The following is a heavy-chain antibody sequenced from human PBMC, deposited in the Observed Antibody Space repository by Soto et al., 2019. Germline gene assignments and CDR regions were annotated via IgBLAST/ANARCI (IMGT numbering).Heavy chain of an antibody. D-gene: IGHD6-13*01. CDR3: ARASVGSGYSSSWYGNYYYYGMDV. CDR2: IYFSGST. V-gene: IGHV4-59*01. Sequence: SETQSLTCTVSGGSISSYYWSWIRQPPGKGLEWIGYIYFSGSTNYNPSLKSRVTISVDTSKNQFSLKLSSVTAADTAVYYCARASVGSGYSSSWYGNYYYYGMDVWGQGTTVTVSS. J-gene: IGHJ6*02. CDR1: GGSISSYY.